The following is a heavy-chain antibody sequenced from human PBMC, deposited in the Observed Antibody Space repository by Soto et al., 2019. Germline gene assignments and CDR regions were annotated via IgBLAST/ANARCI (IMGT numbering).Heavy chain of an antibody. Sequence: PGGSLRLSCAASGFTFSTYAMNWVRQAPGKGLEWVSVISNRGDTHYADSVRGRFSLSRDIADNTLHLQMNNRRVEDTAVYYCAREPRYCRGGSCSITGDAFDIWGQGTMVTVSS. D-gene: IGHD2-15*01. CDR1: GFTFSTYA. J-gene: IGHJ3*02. V-gene: IGHV3-66*01. CDR2: ISNRGDT. CDR3: AREPRYCRGGSCSITGDAFDI.